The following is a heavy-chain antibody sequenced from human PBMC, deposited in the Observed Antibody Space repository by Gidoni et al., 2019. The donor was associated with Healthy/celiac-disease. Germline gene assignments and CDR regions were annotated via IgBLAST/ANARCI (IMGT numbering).Heavy chain of an antibody. CDR2: IIPIFGTA. Sequence: QVQLVQSGAEVKKPGSSVKVSCQASGGTFSSYAISWVRQAPGQGLEWMGGIIPIFGTANYAQKFQGRVTITADESTSTAYMELSSLRSEDTAVYYCARSGSRKGCGGDCYSFDYWGQGTLVTVSS. CDR3: ARSGSRKGCGGDCYSFDY. CDR1: GGTFSSYA. J-gene: IGHJ4*02. V-gene: IGHV1-69*01. D-gene: IGHD2-21*02.